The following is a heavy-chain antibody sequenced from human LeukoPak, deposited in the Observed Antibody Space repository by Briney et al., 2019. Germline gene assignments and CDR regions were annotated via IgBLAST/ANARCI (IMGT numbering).Heavy chain of an antibody. CDR1: GLTFSSYA. V-gene: IGHV3-23*01. J-gene: IGHJ4*02. CDR3: ATPTTYYYDSSGYYPFAY. D-gene: IGHD3-22*01. CDR2: ISGSGGST. Sequence: GGSLRLSCAASGLTFSSYAMSWVRQAPGKGLEWVSAISGSGGSTYYADSVKGRFTISRDNSKNTLYLQMNSLRAEDTAVYYCATPTTYYYDSSGYYPFAYWGQGTLVTVSS.